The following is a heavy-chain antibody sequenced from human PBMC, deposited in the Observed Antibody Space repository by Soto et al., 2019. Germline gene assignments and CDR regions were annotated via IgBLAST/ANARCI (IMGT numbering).Heavy chain of an antibody. J-gene: IGHJ4*02. Sequence: GGALRLSCVISGFTFSNYWMTWVRQAPGKGLEWVANIKPDGTEKYYVDSGKGRFTISRDNAKNSLFLQMNSLRAEDTAVYYCAKDWATLLTFDYWGQGTLVTVYS. D-gene: IGHD5-12*01. CDR3: AKDWATLLTFDY. CDR1: GFTFSNYW. CDR2: IKPDGTEK. V-gene: IGHV3-7*03.